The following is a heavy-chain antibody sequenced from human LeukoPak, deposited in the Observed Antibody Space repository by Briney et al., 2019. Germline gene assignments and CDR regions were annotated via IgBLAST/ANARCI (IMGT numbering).Heavy chain of an antibody. CDR2: IYAGDSNT. CDR1: GYSFANYW. J-gene: IGHJ3*02. Sequence: GESLKISCRASGYSFANYWVGWVRQMPGNGLEWMGIIYAGDSNTRYSSSFQGQVTISADKSISTAYLQWSSLKASDTAMYYCARRRDERGYKDIFDIWGQGTMVTVSS. D-gene: IGHD5-18*01. V-gene: IGHV5-51*01. CDR3: ARRRDERGYKDIFDI.